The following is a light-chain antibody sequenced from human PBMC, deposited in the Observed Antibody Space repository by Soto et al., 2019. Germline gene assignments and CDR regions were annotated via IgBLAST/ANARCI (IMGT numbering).Light chain of an antibody. Sequence: VLTQSPATLSLSPGERATLSCRASQAVRNNYLAWYQQKPGQAPRLLIYDASSRATGIPDRFTGGGSGTDFTLLIGRLEPEDFAVYYCQPFSSYPLTFGAGTKVDIK. CDR3: QPFSSYPLT. J-gene: IGKJ4*01. CDR2: DAS. V-gene: IGKV3-20*01. CDR1: QAVRNNY.